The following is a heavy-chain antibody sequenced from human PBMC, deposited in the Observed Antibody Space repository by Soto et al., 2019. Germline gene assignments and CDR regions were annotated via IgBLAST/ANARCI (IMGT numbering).Heavy chain of an antibody. CDR3: ARLLLYQLLGSHWFDP. CDR1: GYSFTTYW. D-gene: IGHD2-2*01. Sequence: GESLKNSCKGSGYSFTTYWIVWLRQMPGKGLEWMGIIYPGDSDTRYSPSFQGQVTISADKSISTAYLQWSSLKASDTAMYYCARLLLYQLLGSHWFDPWGQGTLVTVSS. CDR2: IYPGDSDT. J-gene: IGHJ5*02. V-gene: IGHV5-51*01.